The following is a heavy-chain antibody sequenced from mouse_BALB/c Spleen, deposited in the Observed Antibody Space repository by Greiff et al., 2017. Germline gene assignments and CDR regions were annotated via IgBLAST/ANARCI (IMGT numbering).Heavy chain of an antibody. J-gene: IGHJ2*01. D-gene: IGHD2-10*01. CDR3: ARDKEAYYGNYFDY. CDR1: GFTFTDYY. CDR2: IRNKANGYTT. Sequence: EVKLQESGGGLVQPGGSLRLSCATSGFTFTDYYMSWVRQPPGKALEWLGFIRNKANGYTTEYSASVKGRFTISRDNSQSILYLQMNTLRAEDSATYYCARDKEAYYGNYFDYWGQGTTLTVSS. V-gene: IGHV7-3*02.